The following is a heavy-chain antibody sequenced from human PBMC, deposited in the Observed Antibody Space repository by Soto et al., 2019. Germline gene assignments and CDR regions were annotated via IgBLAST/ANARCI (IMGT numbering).Heavy chain of an antibody. V-gene: IGHV1-69*12. CDR2: IISLYPST. Sequence: QVQLVQSGAEVKRPGSSVRVSCKASGANFSTYAINWVRQAPGQGLEWMGAIISLYPSTNYARKFQDRVTITADQSTTTVSVQLDSLRSEDTAVYYCARVVSGAHDAFDIWGQGTLVTVSS. D-gene: IGHD2-15*01. CDR3: ARVVSGAHDAFDI. J-gene: IGHJ3*02. CDR1: GANFSTYA.